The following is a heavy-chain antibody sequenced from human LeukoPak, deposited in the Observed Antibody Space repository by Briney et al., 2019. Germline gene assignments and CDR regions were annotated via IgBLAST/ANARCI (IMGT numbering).Heavy chain of an antibody. CDR1: GGTFSSYA. CDR2: IIPIFGTA. CDR3: ARDRDYGGNAGSPYFDL. J-gene: IGHJ2*01. V-gene: IGHV1-69*13. D-gene: IGHD4-23*01. Sequence: SVTVSFMACGGTFSSYAISWVGPPGGRGRAGMGGIIPIFGTANYAQKFQGRVTITADESTSTAYMELSSLRSEDGAVYYCARDRDYGGNAGSPYFDLWGRGTLVTVSS.